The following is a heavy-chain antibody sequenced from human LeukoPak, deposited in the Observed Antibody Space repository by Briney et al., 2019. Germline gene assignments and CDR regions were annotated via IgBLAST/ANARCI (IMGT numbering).Heavy chain of an antibody. V-gene: IGHV3-23*01. CDR2: ITDNGAAT. CDR3: AGSRNEEDF. Sequence: PGGSLRLTCAASGFTFSNFAMNWVRQAPGKGLETISTITDNGAATFYIDSVRGRFTISRDNSKSTLFLQMTSLRAEDTAVYFCAGSRNEEDFWGQGTLVTVSS. J-gene: IGHJ4*02. CDR1: GFTFSNFA.